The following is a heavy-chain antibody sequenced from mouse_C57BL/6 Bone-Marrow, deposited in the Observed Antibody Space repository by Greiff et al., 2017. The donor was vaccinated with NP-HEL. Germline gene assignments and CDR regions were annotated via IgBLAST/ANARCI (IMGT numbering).Heavy chain of an antibody. V-gene: IGHV14-4*01. Sequence: EVQGVESGAELVRPGASVKLSCTASGFNIKDDYMHWVKQRPEQGLEWIGWIDPENGDTEYASKFQGKATITADTSSNTAYLQLSSLTSEDTAVYYCTRGYLDYWGQGTTLTVSS. CDR3: TRGYLDY. CDR1: GFNIKDDY. J-gene: IGHJ2*01. CDR2: IDPENGDT.